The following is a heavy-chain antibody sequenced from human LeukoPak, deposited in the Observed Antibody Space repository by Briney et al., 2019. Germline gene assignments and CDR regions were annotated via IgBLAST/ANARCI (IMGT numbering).Heavy chain of an antibody. Sequence: PGGSLRLSCAASGFTFSTHDLNWVRQAPGKGLEWVSFISSRSSTIYYADSVKGRFTISRDNAKNSLYLQMNSLRAEDTAVYYCARAKGSGSYGAFDIWGQGTMVTVSS. J-gene: IGHJ3*02. CDR3: ARAKGSGSYGAFDI. V-gene: IGHV3-48*04. D-gene: IGHD1-26*01. CDR1: GFTFSTHD. CDR2: ISSRSSTI.